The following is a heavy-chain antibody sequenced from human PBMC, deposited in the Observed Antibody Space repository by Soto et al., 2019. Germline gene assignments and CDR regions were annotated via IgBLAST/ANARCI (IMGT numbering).Heavy chain of an antibody. CDR2: ISYDGSNK. CDR1: GFTFSSYA. Sequence: QVQLVESGGGVVQPGRSLRLSCAASGFTFSSYAMHWVRQAPGKGLEWVAVISYDGSNKYYADAVKGRITIARDNSKNTLYLEMNSLRAEDTAVYYCAREGGFHYYGMDVWGHGTTVTVSS. V-gene: IGHV3-30-3*01. J-gene: IGHJ6*02. CDR3: AREGGFHYYGMDV. D-gene: IGHD1-26*01.